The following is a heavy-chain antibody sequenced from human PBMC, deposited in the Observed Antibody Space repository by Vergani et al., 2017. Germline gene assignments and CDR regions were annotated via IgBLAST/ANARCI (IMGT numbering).Heavy chain of an antibody. D-gene: IGHD2-15*01. CDR2: INHSGST. Sequence: QVQLQQWGAGLLKPSETLSLTCAVYGGSFSGYYWSWIRQPPGKGLEWIGEINHSGSTNYNPYLKSRVTISVDTSKNQFSLKLSSVTAADTAVYYCARERYCSGGSCYWGGVDYWGQGTLVTVSS. J-gene: IGHJ4*02. V-gene: IGHV4-34*01. CDR1: GGSFSGYY. CDR3: ARERYCSGGSCYWGGVDY.